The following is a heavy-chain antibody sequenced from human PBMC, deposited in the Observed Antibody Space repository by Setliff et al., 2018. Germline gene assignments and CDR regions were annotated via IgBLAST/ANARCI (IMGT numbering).Heavy chain of an antibody. Sequence: GGSLRLSCAASGFTFSSYAMSWVRQAPGKGLEWVSGLNDVGHNTYYADSVKGRFTISRDNSKNTLYLQMNSLRAEDAAVYYCTTRYHNPGDGYMAVFDFWGQGSLVTVSS. V-gene: IGHV3-23*01. J-gene: IGHJ4*02. CDR2: LNDVGHNT. CDR3: TTRYHNPGDGYMAVFDF. D-gene: IGHD2-21*01. CDR1: GFTFSSYA.